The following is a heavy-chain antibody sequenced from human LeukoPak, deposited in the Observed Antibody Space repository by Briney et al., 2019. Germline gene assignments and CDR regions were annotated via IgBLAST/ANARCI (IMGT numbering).Heavy chain of an antibody. Sequence: SETLSLTCAVYGGFFSGYYWSWIRQPPGKGLEWIGEINHSGSTNYNPSLKSRVTISVDTSKNQFSLKLSSVTAADTAVYYCARVFVVVAATQNWFDPWGQGTLVTVSS. CDR2: INHSGST. D-gene: IGHD2-15*01. CDR1: GGFFSGYY. CDR3: ARVFVVVAATQNWFDP. J-gene: IGHJ5*02. V-gene: IGHV4-34*01.